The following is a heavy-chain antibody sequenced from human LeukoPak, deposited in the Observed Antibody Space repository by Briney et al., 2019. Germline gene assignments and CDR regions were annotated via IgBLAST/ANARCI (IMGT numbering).Heavy chain of an antibody. CDR1: GGTFSSYA. CDR2: IIPILGIA. D-gene: IGHD4-17*01. CDR3: ARSGDGDYSSHFDY. Sequence: VASVKVSCKASGGTFSSYAISWVRQAPGQGPEWMGRIIPILGIANYAQKFQGRVTITADKSTSTAYMELSSLRSEDTAVYYCARSGDGDYSSHFDYWGQGTLVTVSS. J-gene: IGHJ4*02. V-gene: IGHV1-69*04.